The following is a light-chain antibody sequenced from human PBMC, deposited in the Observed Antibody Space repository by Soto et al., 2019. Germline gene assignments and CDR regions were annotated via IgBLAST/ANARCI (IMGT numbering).Light chain of an antibody. J-gene: IGKJ2*02. V-gene: IGKV3-20*01. CDR2: GAS. CDR1: QSVSRSY. Sequence: EIVLTQSPGTLSLSPGERATLSCRASQSVSRSYLAWYQQKPCQAPRLLIYGASSRATGIPDRFSGSGSGTDFTLNISRLEPEDFAVYYCQQYGSSTCTFGQGTKLPIK. CDR3: QQYGSSTCT.